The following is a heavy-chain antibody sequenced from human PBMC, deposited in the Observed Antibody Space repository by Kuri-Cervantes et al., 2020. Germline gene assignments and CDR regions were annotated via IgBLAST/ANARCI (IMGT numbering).Heavy chain of an antibody. CDR3: ARGRRGWYAFDI. CDR2: INHSGST. V-gene: IGHV4-34*01. CDR1: GGSFSGYY. J-gene: IGHJ3*02. Sequence: GSLRLSCAVYGGSFSGYYWSWIRQPPGKGLEWIGEINHSGSTNYNPSLKSRVTISVDTSKNQFSLKLSSVTAADTAVYHCARGRRGWYAFDIWGQGTMVTVSS. D-gene: IGHD6-19*01.